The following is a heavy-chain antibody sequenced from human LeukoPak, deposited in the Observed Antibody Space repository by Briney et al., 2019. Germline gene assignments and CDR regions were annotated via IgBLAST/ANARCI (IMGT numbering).Heavy chain of an antibody. D-gene: IGHD3-10*01. CDR1: GGSMISYY. CDR3: ARSVLLWYGGDDI. CDR2: IYYSGST. V-gene: IGHV4-59*08. J-gene: IGHJ3*02. Sequence: SETLSLTCSVSGGSMISYYWSWIRQPPGKGLEWMGYIYYSGSTNYNPSLKSRVTISVDTSKNQFSLKLSSVTAADTAVYYCARSVLLWYGGDDIWGQGTMVTVSS.